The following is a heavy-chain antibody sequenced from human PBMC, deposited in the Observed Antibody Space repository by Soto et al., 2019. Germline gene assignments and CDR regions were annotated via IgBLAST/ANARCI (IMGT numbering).Heavy chain of an antibody. Sequence: QVQLVQSGAEVKKPGASVKVSCTASGYTFTHYAIHWVRHAPGQRLEWMGFINAGSGNTKYSQTFQGRLTFTKDKSASTAYMDLSSLGSEDTAISFCARGLAADVAWGQGTLVTVTS. CDR2: INAGSGNT. CDR1: GYTFTHYA. J-gene: IGHJ1*01. V-gene: IGHV1-3*01. CDR3: ARGLAADVA. D-gene: IGHD3-10*02.